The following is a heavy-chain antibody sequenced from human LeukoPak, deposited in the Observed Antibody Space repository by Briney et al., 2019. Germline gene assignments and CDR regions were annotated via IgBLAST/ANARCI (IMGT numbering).Heavy chain of an antibody. CDR1: GFTFSNYW. V-gene: IGHV3-7*03. CDR3: ARVLREWLLFGWFDP. J-gene: IGHJ5*02. CDR2: IKQDGSDR. D-gene: IGHD3-3*01. Sequence: GGSLRLSCAASGFTFSNYWMSWVRQAPGTGLEWVANIKQDGSDRNYVTSVRGRFTISRDNAESSLFLQMNSLRAEDTAVYYCARVLREWLLFGWFDPWGQGTLVTVSS.